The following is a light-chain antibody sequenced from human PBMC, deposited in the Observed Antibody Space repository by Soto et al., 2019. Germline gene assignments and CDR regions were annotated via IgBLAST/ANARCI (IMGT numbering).Light chain of an antibody. Sequence: EIVLTPSPATLSLSPGERATLSCRASRSVRSNLAWYQQKPGQAPRLLIYDASNRAAGIPARFSGSGSETDFTLTISNLEPEDLAVYYCQQRYAWPPITFGQGTRLEI. V-gene: IGKV3-11*01. CDR1: RSVRSN. J-gene: IGKJ5*01. CDR3: QQRYAWPPIT. CDR2: DAS.